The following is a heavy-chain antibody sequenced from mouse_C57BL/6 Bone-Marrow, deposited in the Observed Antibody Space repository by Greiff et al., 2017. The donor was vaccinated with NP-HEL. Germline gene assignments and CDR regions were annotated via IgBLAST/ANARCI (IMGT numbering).Heavy chain of an antibody. CDR2: ISSGGSYT. CDR1: GFTFSSYG. J-gene: IGHJ4*01. CDR3: ARRPTLYYDYDGYAMDY. V-gene: IGHV5-6*01. Sequence: VQLKESGGDLVKPGGSLKLSCAASGFTFSSYGMSWVRQTPDKRLEWVATISSGGSYTYYPDSVKGRFTISRDNAKNTLYLQMSSLKSEDTAMYYCARRPTLYYDYDGYAMDYWGQGTSVTVSS. D-gene: IGHD2-4*01.